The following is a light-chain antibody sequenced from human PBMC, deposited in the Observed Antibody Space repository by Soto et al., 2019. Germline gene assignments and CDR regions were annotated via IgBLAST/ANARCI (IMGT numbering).Light chain of an antibody. CDR3: QHYNNWPRT. J-gene: IGKJ1*01. CDR1: QSVSSN. CDR2: GAS. Sequence: EIVMTQSPATLSVSPGERATLSCRASQSVSSNLAWYQQKPGQAPRLLIYGASTRATGIPARFSGSGSGTACTLTISSLQSEDFAVYYCQHYNNWPRTFGQGTKVEIK. V-gene: IGKV3-15*01.